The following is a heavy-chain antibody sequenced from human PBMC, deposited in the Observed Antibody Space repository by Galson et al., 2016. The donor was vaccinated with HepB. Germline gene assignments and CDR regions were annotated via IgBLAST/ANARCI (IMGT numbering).Heavy chain of an antibody. D-gene: IGHD6-13*01. J-gene: IGHJ6*02. CDR2: IIPIFGTT. CDR3: ARDRPRGQQLVNNYYYFSGMDV. Sequence: SVKVSCKASGDTFSNYAISWARQAPGQGLEWMGGIIPIFGTTEYAPKFQGRVTLIADKSTSTVYMEVSSLKSDATAVYYCARDRPRGQQLVNNYYYFSGMDVWGQGTTVTVSS. V-gene: IGHV1-69*06. CDR1: GDTFSNYA.